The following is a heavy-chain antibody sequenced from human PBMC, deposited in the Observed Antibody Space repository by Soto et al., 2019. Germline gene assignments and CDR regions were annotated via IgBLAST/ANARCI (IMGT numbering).Heavy chain of an antibody. CDR2: IKRKSDHGTT. V-gene: IGHV3-15*01. D-gene: IGHD2-15*01. Sequence: EMQLVESGGGLVEPGGSLRLSCAASGFAFSHVWMTWVRQAPGKGLEWVSRIKRKSDHGTTDYAAAVKGRFTISRDDSKNTLYLQMDSLKSEDTAVYYCATEGEMSGASDWADYFDHWGRGTLVTVSS. CDR1: GFAFSHVW. CDR3: ATEGEMSGASDWADYFDH. J-gene: IGHJ4*01.